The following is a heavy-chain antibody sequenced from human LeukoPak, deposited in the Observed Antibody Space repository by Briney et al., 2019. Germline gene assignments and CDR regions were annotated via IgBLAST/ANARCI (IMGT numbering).Heavy chain of an antibody. V-gene: IGHV1-3*01. CDR1: GYTFTSYA. J-gene: IGHJ6*02. D-gene: IGHD2-15*01. CDR3: ATVAYCSGGSCYASYYYYGMDV. Sequence: ASVKVSCKASGYTFTSYAMHWVRQAPGQRLEWMGWINAGNGNTNYAQKLQGRVTMTTDTSTSTAYMELRSLRSDDTAVYYCATVAYCSGGSCYASYYYYGMDVWGQGTTVTVSS. CDR2: INAGNGNT.